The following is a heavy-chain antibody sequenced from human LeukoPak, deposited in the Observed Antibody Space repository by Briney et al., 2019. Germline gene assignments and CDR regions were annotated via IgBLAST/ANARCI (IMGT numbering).Heavy chain of an antibody. Sequence: IRSKANSYATGYAASVKGRFTISRDDSKNTAYLQMNGLKTEDTAVYYCTRHDPRSVSDFDYWGQGTLVTVSA. V-gene: IGHV3-73*01. CDR3: TRHDPRSVSDFDY. D-gene: IGHD6-19*01. CDR2: IRSKANSYAT. J-gene: IGHJ4*02.